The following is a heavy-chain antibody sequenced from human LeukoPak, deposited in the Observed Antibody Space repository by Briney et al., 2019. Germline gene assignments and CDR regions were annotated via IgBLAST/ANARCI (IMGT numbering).Heavy chain of an antibody. J-gene: IGHJ1*01. CDR3: ARSVVTATPHYFQH. Sequence: GGSLRLSCAASGFTFSNYSMNWVRQAPGKGLEWVAVISYDGSNKNYGDSVKGRFTISRDNSKNTLYLQMNSLSAEDTAVYYCARSVVTATPHYFQHWGQGTLVTVSS. CDR1: GFTFSNYS. CDR2: ISYDGSNK. V-gene: IGHV3-30*03. D-gene: IGHD2-21*02.